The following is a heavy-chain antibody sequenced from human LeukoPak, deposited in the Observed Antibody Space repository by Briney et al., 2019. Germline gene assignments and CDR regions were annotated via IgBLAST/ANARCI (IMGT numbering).Heavy chain of an antibody. D-gene: IGHD2-15*01. CDR1: GYTFTGYY. CDR3: ARAVGYCSGGSCYYPYGMDV. CDR2: INPNSGGT. V-gene: IGHV1-2*04. J-gene: IGHJ6*04. Sequence: ASVKVSCKASGYTFTGYYMHWVRQAPGLGLEWMGWINPNSGGTNYAQKFQGWVTMTRDTSISTAYMELSRLRSDDTAVYYCARAVGYCSGGSCYYPYGMDVWGKGTTVTVSS.